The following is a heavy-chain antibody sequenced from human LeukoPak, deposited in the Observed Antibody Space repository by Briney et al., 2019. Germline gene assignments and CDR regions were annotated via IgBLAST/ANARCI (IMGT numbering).Heavy chain of an antibody. Sequence: GGSLRLSCAASGFTFSNAWMSWVRQAPGKGLEWVGRIKSKTDGGTTDYAAPVKGRFTISRDDSKNMLYLQMNSLKTEDTAVYYCTTDSNYYDSSGYPYWGQGTLVTVSS. CDR2: IKSKTDGGTT. D-gene: IGHD3-22*01. CDR3: TTDSNYYDSSGYPY. J-gene: IGHJ4*02. CDR1: GFTFSNAW. V-gene: IGHV3-15*01.